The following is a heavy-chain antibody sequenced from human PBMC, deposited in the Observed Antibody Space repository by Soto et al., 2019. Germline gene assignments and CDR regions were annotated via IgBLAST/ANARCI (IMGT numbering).Heavy chain of an antibody. CDR2: ISAYNGNT. CDR3: ARKESGYDFVWFDP. CDR1: GYTFTSYG. J-gene: IGHJ5*02. Sequence: GASVKVSCKASGYTFTSYGISWVRQAPGQGLEWMGWISAYNGNTNYAQKLQGRVTMTTDTSTSTAYMELRSLRSDDTAVYYCARKESGYDFVWFDPWGQGTLVTVSS. D-gene: IGHD5-12*01. V-gene: IGHV1-18*01.